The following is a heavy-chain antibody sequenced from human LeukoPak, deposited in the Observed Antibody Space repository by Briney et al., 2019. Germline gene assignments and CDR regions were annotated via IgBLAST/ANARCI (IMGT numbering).Heavy chain of an antibody. CDR2: IYYSGST. CDR1: GGSISSYY. Sequence: SETLSLTCTVSGGSISSYYWSWIRQPPGKGLEWIGYIYYSGSTNYNPSLRSRVTISVDTSKNQFSLKLSSVTAADTAVYYCARDSDTAMGTFDYWGQGTLVTVSS. V-gene: IGHV4-59*01. D-gene: IGHD5-18*01. CDR3: ARDSDTAMGTFDY. J-gene: IGHJ4*02.